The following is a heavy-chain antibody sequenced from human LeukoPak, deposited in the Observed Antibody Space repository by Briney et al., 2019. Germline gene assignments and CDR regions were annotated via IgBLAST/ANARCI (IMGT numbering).Heavy chain of an antibody. Sequence: GGSLRLSCAASGFTFSTYEMNWVRQAPGKGLEWVSFISGTGTSIYYADSVKGRFTISRDNAKNSLYLQMNSLRAEDTAVYYCASGHNFLDYWGQGTPVTVSS. J-gene: IGHJ4*02. V-gene: IGHV3-48*03. CDR2: ISGTGTSI. D-gene: IGHD1-20*01. CDR3: ASGHNFLDY. CDR1: GFTFSTYE.